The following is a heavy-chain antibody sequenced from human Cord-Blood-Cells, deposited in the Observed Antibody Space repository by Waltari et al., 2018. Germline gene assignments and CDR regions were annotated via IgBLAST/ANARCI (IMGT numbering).Heavy chain of an antibody. CDR2: IYYSGST. V-gene: IGHV4-39*01. D-gene: IGHD6-19*01. CDR3: ARGQPVADYYFDY. CDR1: GGSISSSSYY. Sequence: QLQLQESGPGLVKPSETLSLTCTVPGGSISSSSYYWGWIRPPPGKGLEWIGSIYYSGSTYYNPSLKSRVTISVDTSKNQFSLKLSSVTAADTAVYYCARGQPVADYYFDYWGQGTLVTVSS. J-gene: IGHJ4*02.